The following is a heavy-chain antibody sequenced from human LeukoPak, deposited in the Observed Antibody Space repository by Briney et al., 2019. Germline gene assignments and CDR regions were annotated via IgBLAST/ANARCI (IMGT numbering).Heavy chain of an antibody. CDR3: ARDSGQQETIDY. Sequence: GGSLRLSCAASGFTFSSYAMHWVRQAPGKGLKWVAVISYDGSNKYYADSVKGRFTISRDNSKNTLYLQMNNLRAEDTAVYYCARDSGQQETIDYWGQGTLVTVSS. CDR2: ISYDGSNK. CDR1: GFTFSSYA. D-gene: IGHD6-13*01. J-gene: IGHJ4*02. V-gene: IGHV3-30*04.